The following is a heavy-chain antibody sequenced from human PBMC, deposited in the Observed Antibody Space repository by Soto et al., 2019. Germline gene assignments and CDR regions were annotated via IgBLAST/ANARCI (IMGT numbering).Heavy chain of an antibody. CDR1: GYTFTSYD. V-gene: IGHV1-8*01. J-gene: IGHJ4*02. D-gene: IGHD3-22*01. CDR2: MNPNSGNT. Sequence: QVQLVQSGAEVKKPGASVKVSCKASGYTFTSYDINWVRQATGQGLEWMGWMNPNSGNTGYAKKFQGRVTMTRNTSISTAYMELSRLRSEEPAVYYCARAHYYDSSGYYPNFDYWGQGTLVTVSS. CDR3: ARAHYYDSSGYYPNFDY.